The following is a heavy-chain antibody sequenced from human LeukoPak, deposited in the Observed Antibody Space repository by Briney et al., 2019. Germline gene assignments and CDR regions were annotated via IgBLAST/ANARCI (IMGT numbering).Heavy chain of an antibody. V-gene: IGHV1-2*02. CDR1: GYTFTSYG. CDR3: ARELVGAPNYYYYGMDV. Sequence: ASVKVSCKASGYTFTSYGISWVRQAPGQGLEWMGWINPNSGGTNYAQKFQGRVTMTRDTSISTAYMELSRLRSDDTAVYYCARELVGAPNYYYYGMDVWGQGTTVTVSS. J-gene: IGHJ6*02. D-gene: IGHD1-26*01. CDR2: INPNSGGT.